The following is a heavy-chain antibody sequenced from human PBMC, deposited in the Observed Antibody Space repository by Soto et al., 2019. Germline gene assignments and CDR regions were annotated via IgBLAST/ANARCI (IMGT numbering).Heavy chain of an antibody. CDR1: GVSINNNNYY. CDR3: ARQHYHDSSGYYTWN. D-gene: IGHD3-22*01. J-gene: IGHJ4*02. Sequence: PSETLSLTCTVSGVSINNNNYYWGWIRQPPGKGLEWIGSIYYDGSTYYNSPLKSRVTISVDTSKNQFSLKVNSVTAADTAVYYCARQHYHDSSGYYTWNWGQGTLVTVSS. CDR2: IYYDGST. V-gene: IGHV4-39*01.